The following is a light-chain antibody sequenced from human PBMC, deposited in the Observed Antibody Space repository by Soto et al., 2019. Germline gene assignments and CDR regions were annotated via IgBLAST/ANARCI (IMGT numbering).Light chain of an antibody. CDR1: QTISTW. CDR3: QQYNSFFYS. J-gene: IGKJ2*03. CDR2: EAS. V-gene: IGKV1-5*03. Sequence: DVQMTQSPSTLSASVGDRVNISCRASQTISTWLAWYQQKPGRAPKLLIFEASTLESGVPSRFTGSGSGTEFTLTIDSLQPDDFATYYCQQYNSFFYSFGQGTKVEIK.